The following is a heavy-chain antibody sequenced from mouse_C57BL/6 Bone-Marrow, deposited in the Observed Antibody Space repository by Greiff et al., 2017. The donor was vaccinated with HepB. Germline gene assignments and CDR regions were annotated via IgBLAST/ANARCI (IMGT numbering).Heavy chain of an antibody. V-gene: IGHV5-17*01. CDR3: ARDGYYGYFDV. D-gene: IGHD2-3*01. CDR2: ISSGSSTI. CDR1: GFTFSDYG. Sequence: DVKLQESGGGLVKPGGSLKLSCAASGFTFSDYGMHWVRQAPEKGLEWVAYISSGSSTIYYADTVKGRFTISRDNAKNTLFLQMTSLRSEDTAMYYCARDGYYGYFDVWGTGTTVTVSS. J-gene: IGHJ1*03.